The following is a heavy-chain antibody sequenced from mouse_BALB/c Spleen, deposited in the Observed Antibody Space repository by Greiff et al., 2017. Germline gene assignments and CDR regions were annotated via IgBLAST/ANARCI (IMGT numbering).Heavy chain of an antibody. J-gene: IGHJ4*01. V-gene: IGHV2-6-5*01. Sequence: QVQLQQSGPGLVAPSQSLSITCTVSGFSLTDYGVSWIRQPPGKGLEWLGVIWGGGSTYYNSALKSRLSISKDNYKSQVFLKMNSLQTDDTAMYYWAKVNYGSSPLYAMDYWGQGTSVTVSS. CDR3: AKVNYGSSPLYAMDY. CDR1: GFSLTDYG. D-gene: IGHD1-1*01. CDR2: IWGGGST.